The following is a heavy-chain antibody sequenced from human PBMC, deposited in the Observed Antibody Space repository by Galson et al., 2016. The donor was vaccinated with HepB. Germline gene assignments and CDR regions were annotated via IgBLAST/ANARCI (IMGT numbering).Heavy chain of an antibody. J-gene: IGHJ3*02. CDR3: ARDGDTGAFDI. Sequence: SETLSLTCTVSCGSISSYYWSWIRQPPGKGLECIGYIYYSGNTYYSPSLKSRATISINTSKNQFSLKLYSVTAADTAVYYCARDGDTGAFDIWGRGTMVTVSS. D-gene: IGHD2-8*02. V-gene: IGHV4-59*01. CDR1: CGSISSYY. CDR2: IYYSGNT.